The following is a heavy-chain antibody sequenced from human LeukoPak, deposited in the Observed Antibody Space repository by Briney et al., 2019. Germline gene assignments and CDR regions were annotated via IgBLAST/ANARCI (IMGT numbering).Heavy chain of an antibody. J-gene: IGHJ3*02. CDR1: GYTFTSYG. V-gene: IGHV1-18*01. CDR2: ISAYNGNT. Sequence: ASVKVSCKASGYTFTSYGISWVRQAPGQGLEWMGWISAYNGNTNYAQKLQGRVTMTTDTSTSTAYMELRSLRSDDTAVYYCARDRQPEKILEWVDAFDIWGQGTMVTVSS. D-gene: IGHD3-3*01. CDR3: ARDRQPEKILEWVDAFDI.